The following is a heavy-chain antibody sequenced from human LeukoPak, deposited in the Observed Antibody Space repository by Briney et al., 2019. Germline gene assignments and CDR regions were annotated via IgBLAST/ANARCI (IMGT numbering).Heavy chain of an antibody. CDR1: GFTFTSSA. D-gene: IGHD3-10*01. CDR2: IVVGSGNT. J-gene: IGHJ4*02. CDR3: AALYYYGSGSYYGGHFDY. Sequence: ASVKVSCKASGFTFTSSAMQWVRQARGQRLEWIGWIVVGSGNTNYAQKFQERVTITRDMSTSTAYMELSSLRSEDTAVYYCAALYYYGSGSYYGGHFDYWGQGTLVTVSS. V-gene: IGHV1-58*02.